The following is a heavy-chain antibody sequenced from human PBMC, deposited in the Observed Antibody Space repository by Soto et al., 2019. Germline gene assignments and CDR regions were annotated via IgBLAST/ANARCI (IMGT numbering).Heavy chain of an antibody. CDR2: ISYDGSNK. Sequence: PGGYLRLSCAASGFTFSRYGMHWVRQAPGKGLEWVAVISYDGSNKYYADSVKGRFTISRDNSKNTLYLQMNSLRAEDTAVYYCAKEGSSWSSAWFDPWGQGTLVTVSS. J-gene: IGHJ5*02. V-gene: IGHV3-30*18. CDR3: AKEGSSWSSAWFDP. D-gene: IGHD6-13*01. CDR1: GFTFSRYG.